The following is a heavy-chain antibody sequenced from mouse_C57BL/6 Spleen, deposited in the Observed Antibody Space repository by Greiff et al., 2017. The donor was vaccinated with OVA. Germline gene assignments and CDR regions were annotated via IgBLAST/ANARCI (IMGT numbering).Heavy chain of an antibody. CDR3: ARDGSSYEGFAY. V-gene: IGHV3-6*01. J-gene: IGHJ3*01. D-gene: IGHD1-1*01. Sequence: ESGPGLVKPSQSLSLTCSVTGYSITSGYYWNWIRQFPGNKLEWMGYISYDGSNNYNPSLKNRISITRDTSKNQFFLKLNSVTTEDTATYYCARDGSSYEGFAYWGQGTLVTVSA. CDR2: ISYDGSN. CDR1: GYSITSGYY.